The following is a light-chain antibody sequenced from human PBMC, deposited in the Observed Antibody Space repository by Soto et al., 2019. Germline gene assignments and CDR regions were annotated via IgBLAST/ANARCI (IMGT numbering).Light chain of an antibody. CDR2: KAS. CDR1: QSISSW. Sequence: DSQMTQSPSTLSASVGDRVTITCRASQSISSWLAWYQPKPGKAPKLLIYKASSLESGLPSRFSGSGSGTEFTITISSLQPDDFATYYCQQYNSYSRTFGQGTKVEIK. V-gene: IGKV1-5*03. J-gene: IGKJ1*01. CDR3: QQYNSYSRT.